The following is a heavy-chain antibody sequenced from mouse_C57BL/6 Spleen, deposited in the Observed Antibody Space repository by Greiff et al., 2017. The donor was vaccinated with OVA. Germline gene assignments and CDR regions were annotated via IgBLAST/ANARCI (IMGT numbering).Heavy chain of an antibody. CDR1: GYTFTDHT. CDR2: IYPRDGST. V-gene: IGHV1-78*01. J-gene: IGHJ4*01. Sequence: QVQLQQSDAELVKPGASVKISCKASGYTFTDHTIHWMKQRPEQGLEWIGYIYPRDGSTKYNEKFKGKATLTADKSSSTAYMQLNSLTSEDSAVYFCAREGGYDGYYGDAMDCWGQGTSVTVSS. CDR3: AREGGYDGYYGDAMDC. D-gene: IGHD2-3*01.